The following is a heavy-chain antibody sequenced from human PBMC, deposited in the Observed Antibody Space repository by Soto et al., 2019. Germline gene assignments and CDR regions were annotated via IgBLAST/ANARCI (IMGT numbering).Heavy chain of an antibody. J-gene: IGHJ5*02. Sequence: ASVKVSCKASGYTFTSYTMHWVRQAPGQRLEWMAWINGGNGNTKYSQKFQGRVTFTRDTSASTAYMELSSLTSEDTAVYYCARESTSIAFDPWGQGTLVTVSS. V-gene: IGHV1-3*01. CDR1: GYTFTSYT. D-gene: IGHD2-21*01. CDR2: INGGNGNT. CDR3: ARESTSIAFDP.